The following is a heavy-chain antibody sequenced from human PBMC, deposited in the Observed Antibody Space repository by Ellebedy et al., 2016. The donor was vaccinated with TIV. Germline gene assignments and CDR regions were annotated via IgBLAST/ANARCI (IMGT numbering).Heavy chain of an antibody. CDR2: IDPASGGT. D-gene: IGHD3-10*01. V-gene: IGHV1-2*02. Sequence: ASVKVSCKASGYTFIVYYMHWVRQAPGQGLEWMGWIDPASGGTKYAQKFEGRVTMTRDTSVNTAYMEMRGLKSDDTAVYYCARVRGVYVADYWGQGTLVTVSS. CDR1: GYTFIVYY. CDR3: ARVRGVYVADY. J-gene: IGHJ4*02.